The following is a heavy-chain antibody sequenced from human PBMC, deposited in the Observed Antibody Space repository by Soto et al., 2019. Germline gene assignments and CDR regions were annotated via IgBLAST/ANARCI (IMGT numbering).Heavy chain of an antibody. CDR3: TNEDGAAFKT. D-gene: IGHD1-26*01. J-gene: IGHJ1*01. CDR2: IFPLVAMV. CDR1: GGDLTNSG. Sequence: QVHLVQSGAEMKKPGSSVKVSCKVSGGDLTNSGISWVRQAPGQGLEWMGGIFPLVAMVDYSQKFQGRVTITADESTNTAYMDLDSLRSEDTAGYYCTNEDGAAFKTWGPGILVIVSS. V-gene: IGHV1-69*12.